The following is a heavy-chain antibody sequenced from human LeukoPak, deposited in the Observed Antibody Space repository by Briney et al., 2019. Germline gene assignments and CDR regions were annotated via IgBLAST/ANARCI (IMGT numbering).Heavy chain of an antibody. CDR2: ISGSGGST. J-gene: IGHJ4*02. CDR3: AKGLGSGSGYFDY. CDR1: GFTFSSYA. D-gene: IGHD3-10*01. V-gene: IGHV3-23*01. Sequence: GGSLRLSCAASGFTFSSYAMSWVRQAPGKGLEWVSAISGSGGSTYYADSVKGRFTISRDNSKNALYLQTNSLRAEDTAVYYCAKGLGSGSGYFDYWGQGTLVTVSS.